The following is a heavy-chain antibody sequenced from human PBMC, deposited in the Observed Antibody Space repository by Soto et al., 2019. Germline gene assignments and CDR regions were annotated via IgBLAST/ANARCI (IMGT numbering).Heavy chain of an antibody. CDR1: GYTFINYG. D-gene: IGHD1-26*01. CDR3: AGWSAIVGGAEALDI. CDR2: LSAYNGDT. Sequence: QVQLVQSGAEVKKPGASVRVSCKTSGYTFINYGITWVRQAPGQGLEWMGWLSAYNGDTSSSEKLQDRFTMSTDTSTNTVYMDLRSLRSDDTAVYYCAGWSAIVGGAEALDIWGQGTMVIVSS. J-gene: IGHJ3*02. V-gene: IGHV1-18*01.